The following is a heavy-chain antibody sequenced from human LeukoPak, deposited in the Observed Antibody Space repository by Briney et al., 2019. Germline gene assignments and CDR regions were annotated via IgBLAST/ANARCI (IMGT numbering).Heavy chain of an antibody. CDR2: ISSSSRAT. J-gene: IGHJ5*02. Sequence: GGSLRLSCTASGFTFSNYNMNWVRQAPGKGLEWVSYISSSSRATYYADSVKGRFTISRDNAKNSLYLQMNSLTDEDTAVYYCAAYSNYAYSFDPWAREPWSPSPQ. CDR1: GFTFSNYN. V-gene: IGHV3-48*02. CDR3: AAYSNYAYSFDP. D-gene: IGHD4-11*01.